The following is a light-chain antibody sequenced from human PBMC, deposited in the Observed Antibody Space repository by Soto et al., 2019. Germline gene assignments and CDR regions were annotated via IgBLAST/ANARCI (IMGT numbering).Light chain of an antibody. CDR3: SSYAGSNIIV. V-gene: IGLV2-8*01. J-gene: IGLJ1*01. Sequence: QSALTQPPSASGSPGQSVTISCSGTSSDVGGYNYVSWYQQHPGRAPKLMIYEVSKRPSGVPDRFSGSKSGNTASLTVSDLQSEDEADYYCSSYAGSNIIVFGTGTKLTVL. CDR1: SSDVGGYNY. CDR2: EVS.